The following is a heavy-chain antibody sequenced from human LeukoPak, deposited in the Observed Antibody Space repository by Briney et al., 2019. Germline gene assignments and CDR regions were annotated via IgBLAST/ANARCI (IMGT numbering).Heavy chain of an antibody. Sequence: GASVKVSCKASGYSVTSYGISWVRQAPGQGREWMGWISAYNGNTNYAQKVQGRVTMTTDTSTSTAYMELRSLRSDDTAVYYCARVSGDTGFIDYWGQGTLVTVSS. CDR3: ARVSGDTGFIDY. CDR2: ISAYNGNT. D-gene: IGHD7-27*01. V-gene: IGHV1-18*04. CDR1: GYSVTSYG. J-gene: IGHJ4*02.